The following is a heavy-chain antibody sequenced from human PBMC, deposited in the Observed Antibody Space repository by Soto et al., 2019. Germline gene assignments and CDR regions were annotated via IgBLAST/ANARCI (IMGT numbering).Heavy chain of an antibody. D-gene: IGHD3-22*01. CDR2: ISSSSSYI. CDR3: ARYDSSGYYWPYYYYGMDV. CDR1: GFTFSTYS. V-gene: IGHV3-21*01. J-gene: IGHJ6*02. Sequence: EVQLVESGGGLVKPGGSLRLSCAASGFTFSTYSMNWVRQAPGKGLEWVSSISSSSSYIYYADSVKGRFTISRDNAKNSLYLQMNNLRAEDTAVYYCARYDSSGYYWPYYYYGMDVWGQGTTVTVSS.